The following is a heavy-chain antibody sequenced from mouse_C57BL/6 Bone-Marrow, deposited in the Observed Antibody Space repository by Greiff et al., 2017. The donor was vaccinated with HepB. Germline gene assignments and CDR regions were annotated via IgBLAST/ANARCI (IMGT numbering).Heavy chain of an antibody. V-gene: IGHV1-80*01. Sequence: VKLMESGAELVKPGASVKISCKASGYAFSSYWMNWVKQRPGKGLEWIGQIYPGDGDTNYNGKFKGKATLTADKSSSTAYMQLSSLTSEDSAVYFCARRPLYAMDYWGQGTSVTVSS. CDR2: IYPGDGDT. J-gene: IGHJ4*01. CDR3: ARRPLYAMDY. CDR1: GYAFSSYW.